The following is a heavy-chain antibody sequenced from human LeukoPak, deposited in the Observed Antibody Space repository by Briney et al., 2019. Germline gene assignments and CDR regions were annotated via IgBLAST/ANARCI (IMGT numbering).Heavy chain of an antibody. CDR3: ARESVAGTTYFDY. Sequence: PSETLSLTCTVSGGSIGSYDWAWIRQPPGKELEWIGFIHYSGSTSYNPSLKSRVTISVDTSKNQFSLKLNSVTAADTAVYYCARESVAGTTYFDYWGQGTLVTVSS. CDR2: IHYSGST. V-gene: IGHV4-59*01. J-gene: IGHJ4*02. CDR1: GGSIGSYD. D-gene: IGHD6-19*01.